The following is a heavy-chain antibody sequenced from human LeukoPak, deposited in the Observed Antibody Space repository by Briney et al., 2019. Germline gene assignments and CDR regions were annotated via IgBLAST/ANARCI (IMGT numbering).Heavy chain of an antibody. CDR1: GGSLSGYY. D-gene: IGHD3-3*01. V-gene: IGHV4-34*01. CDR2: INHSGST. Sequence: SETLSLTCAVYGGSLSGYYWSWIRQPPGKGLEWIGEINHSGSTNYNPSLKSRVTISVDTSKNQFSLKLSSVTAADTAVYYCASAGSVGYDFWSGYYGNNWFDPWGQGTLVTVSS. J-gene: IGHJ5*02. CDR3: ASAGSVGYDFWSGYYGNNWFDP.